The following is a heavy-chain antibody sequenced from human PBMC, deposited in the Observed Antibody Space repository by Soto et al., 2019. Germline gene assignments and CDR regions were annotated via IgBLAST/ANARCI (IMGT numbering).Heavy chain of an antibody. Sequence: ASVKVSCKASGYTFTSYGISWVRQAPGQGLEWMGWISAYNGNTNYAQKLQGRVTMTTDTSTSTAYMELRSLRSDDTAVYYCARGLGYCSSTSCYYYYYYMDVWGKGPTVTVSS. CDR1: GYTFTSYG. D-gene: IGHD2-2*01. V-gene: IGHV1-18*01. J-gene: IGHJ6*03. CDR2: ISAYNGNT. CDR3: ARGLGYCSSTSCYYYYYYMDV.